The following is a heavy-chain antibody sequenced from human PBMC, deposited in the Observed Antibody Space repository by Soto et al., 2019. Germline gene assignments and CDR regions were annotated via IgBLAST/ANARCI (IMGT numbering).Heavy chain of an antibody. Sequence: QVQLVQSGAEEKKPGASVKVSCKASGYTFASYAMHWVRQAPGQRLEWMGWINAGNGNTKYSQKFQGRVTITRDTSASTAYMELSSLRSEDTAVYYCARGSGPMIEWHWGQGTLVTVSS. CDR3: ARGSGPMIEWH. CDR2: INAGNGNT. CDR1: GYTFASYA. D-gene: IGHD3-22*01. V-gene: IGHV1-3*05. J-gene: IGHJ4*02.